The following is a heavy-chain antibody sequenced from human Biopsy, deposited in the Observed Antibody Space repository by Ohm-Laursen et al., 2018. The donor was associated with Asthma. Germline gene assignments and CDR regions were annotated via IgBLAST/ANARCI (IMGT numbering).Heavy chain of an antibody. CDR1: GYTVTRYA. V-gene: IGHV7-4-1*01. D-gene: IGHD3-10*01. Sequence: ASVKVSCKPSGYTVTRYAINWVRQAPGQGLEWMGWINTDTGNPTYAQDFTGRFVFSLDTSVSTAYLQISSLKAEDTAVYYCARAAGDYYGSARPYGMDVWGQGTTVTVSS. CDR3: ARAAGDYYGSARPYGMDV. CDR2: INTDTGNP. J-gene: IGHJ6*02.